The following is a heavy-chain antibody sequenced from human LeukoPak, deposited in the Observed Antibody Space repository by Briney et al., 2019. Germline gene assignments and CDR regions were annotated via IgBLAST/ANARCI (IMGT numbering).Heavy chain of an antibody. CDR2: INSDESTT. V-gene: IGHV3-74*01. J-gene: IGHJ4*02. CDR3: TKDMGNNWVFDY. Sequence: GGSLRLSCAASGFTFSRYWMHWVRQAPGEGLVWVPRINSDESTTTYADSVKGRFTISRDNAKNTLYLQMNSLRAEDTAVYYCTKDMGNNWVFDYWGQGTLVTVSS. CDR1: GFTFSRYW. D-gene: IGHD1-20*01.